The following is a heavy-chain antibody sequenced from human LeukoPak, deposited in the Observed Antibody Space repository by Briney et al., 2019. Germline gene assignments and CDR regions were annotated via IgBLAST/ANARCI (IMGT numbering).Heavy chain of an antibody. D-gene: IGHD2-2*01. J-gene: IGHJ5*02. CDR1: GYTFTSYY. CDR3: ARGYCSSTSCDYWFDP. CDR2: INPSGGST. V-gene: IGHV1-46*01. Sequence: ASVMVSCKASGYTFTSYYMHWVRQAPGQGLEWMGIINPSGGSTSYAQKFQGRVTMTRDMSTNTVYMELSSLRSEDTAVYYCARGYCSSTSCDYWFDPWGQGTLVTVSS.